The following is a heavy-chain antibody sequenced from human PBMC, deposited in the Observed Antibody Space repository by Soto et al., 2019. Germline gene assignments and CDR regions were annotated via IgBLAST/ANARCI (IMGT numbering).Heavy chain of an antibody. CDR1: CGSVNSGGYS. V-gene: IGHV4-30-2*01. Sequence: KSSETLSLTCSVSCGSVNSGGYSWSWIRQPPGKGLEWIGFISPSGSPAYKPSLKSRVTISVDRSKNQISLELSSVTAADTAVYYCARGVLAWGPGTLVTVSS. CDR2: ISPSGSP. D-gene: IGHD2-8*01. J-gene: IGHJ5*02. CDR3: ARGVLA.